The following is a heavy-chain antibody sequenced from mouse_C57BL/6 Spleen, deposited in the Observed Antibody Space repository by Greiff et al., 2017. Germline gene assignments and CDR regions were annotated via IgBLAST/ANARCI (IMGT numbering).Heavy chain of an antibody. J-gene: IGHJ1*03. CDR1: GYTFTSYW. D-gene: IGHD2-14*01. CDR3: ARERLGTGYFDV. V-gene: IGHV1-69*01. Sequence: VQLQQPGAELVMPGASVKLSCKASGYTFTSYWMHWVKQRPGQGLEWIGEIDPSDSYTNYNQKFKGKSTLTVDKSSSTAYMQLSSLPSEDSAVYYCARERLGTGYFDVWGTGTTVTVSS. CDR2: IDPSDSYT.